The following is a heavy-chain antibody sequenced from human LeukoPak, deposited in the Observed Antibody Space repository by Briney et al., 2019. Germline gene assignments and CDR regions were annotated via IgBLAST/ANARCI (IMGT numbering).Heavy chain of an antibody. CDR3: ARVDYSSSSGPCDY. J-gene: IGHJ4*02. Sequence: ASVKVSCKASGYSFTGYYIHWVRQAPGQGLEWMGWINPNSGDTNYAQKFQGRVTMTRDTSICTAYMDLSRLTSDDTAVYYCARVDYSSSSGPCDYWGKGTLVTVSS. CDR2: INPNSGDT. D-gene: IGHD6-6*01. V-gene: IGHV1-2*02. CDR1: GYSFTGYY.